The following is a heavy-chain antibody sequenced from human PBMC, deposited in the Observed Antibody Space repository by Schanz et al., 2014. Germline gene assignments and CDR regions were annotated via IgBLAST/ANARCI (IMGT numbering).Heavy chain of an antibody. D-gene: IGHD7-27*01. CDR1: GFTFFGSFA. Sequence: EVQLLESGGGLVQPGGSLRLSCVASGFTFFGSFAMSWVRQAPGKGLEWVSRMIGSGSSVFYADSVKGRFTISRDNAKKSLYLRMNSLRAEDTAIYYCVRDYNWGFDNWGQGTLVTVSS. CDR2: MIGSGSSV. V-gene: IGHV3-23*01. J-gene: IGHJ4*02. CDR3: VRDYNWGFDN.